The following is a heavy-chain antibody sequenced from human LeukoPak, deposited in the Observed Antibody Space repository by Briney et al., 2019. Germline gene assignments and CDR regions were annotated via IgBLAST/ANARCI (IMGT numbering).Heavy chain of an antibody. CDR1: GYTFTGYY. CDR2: INPNSGGT. CDR3: ARSGISGPAAYYGMDV. Sequence: ASVKVSCKASGYTFTGYYMHWVRQSPGQGLEWMGWINPNSGGTNYAQKFQGWVTMTRDTSISTAYMELSRLRSDHTAVYYCARSGISGPAAYYGMDVWGQGTTVTVSS. V-gene: IGHV1-2*04. D-gene: IGHD5-12*01. J-gene: IGHJ6*02.